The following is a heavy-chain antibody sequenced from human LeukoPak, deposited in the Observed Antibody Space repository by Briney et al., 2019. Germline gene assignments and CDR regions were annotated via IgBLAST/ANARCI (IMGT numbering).Heavy chain of an antibody. V-gene: IGHV4-61*02. D-gene: IGHD1-26*01. CDR3: ARGETHLGGRYWEIWFDP. CDR1: GGSISSGSYY. Sequence: PSQTLSLTCTVSGGSISSGSYYWSWIRQPAGKGLEWIGRIYTSGSTNYNPSLKSRVTISVDTSKNQFSLKLSSVTAADTAVYYCARGETHLGGRYWEIWFDPWGQGTLVTVSS. J-gene: IGHJ5*02. CDR2: IYTSGST.